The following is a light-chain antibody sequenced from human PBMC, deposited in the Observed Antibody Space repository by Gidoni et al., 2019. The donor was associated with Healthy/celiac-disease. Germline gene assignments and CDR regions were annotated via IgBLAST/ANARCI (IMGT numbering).Light chain of an antibody. V-gene: IGKV3-11*01. CDR2: DAS. J-gene: IGKJ1*01. Sequence: EIVLTQSPATLSSSPGERATLSCRTSQSVSSYLAWYQQTPGQAPRLLIYDASNRATGTTARFSGSGSGIDFTLTISSLEPEDFAVYYCQQRSNWWTFGQGTKVEIK. CDR3: QQRSNWWT. CDR1: QSVSSY.